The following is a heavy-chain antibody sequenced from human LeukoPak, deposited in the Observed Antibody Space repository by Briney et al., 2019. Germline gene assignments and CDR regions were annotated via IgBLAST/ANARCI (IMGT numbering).Heavy chain of an antibody. CDR2: IYYRGSI. D-gene: IGHD5-18*01. J-gene: IGHJ4*02. CDR1: GGSISSGGYY. CDR3: ARDSYGVSFN. Sequence: ASETLSLTCTVSGGSISSGGYYWRWIRQHPGKGPVWIGYIYYRGSIYYNPSLKRRVTISVDTSKSQFSLMLGSVTAAGTAVYYCARDSYGVSFNWGQGTLVTVSS. V-gene: IGHV4-31*03.